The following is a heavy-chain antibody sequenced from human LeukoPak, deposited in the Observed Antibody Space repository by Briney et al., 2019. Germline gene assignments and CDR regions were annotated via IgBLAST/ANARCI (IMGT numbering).Heavy chain of an antibody. D-gene: IGHD3-10*01. V-gene: IGHV3-23*01. J-gene: IGHJ4*02. CDR2: ITSSGSGT. Sequence: GGSLTLSCAASEGSFGNYAMSWVRQAPGKGLQWVSAITSSGSGTYYADSVKGRFTISRDNSKNTLYLQMNSLRAEDTAVYYCAKKMGTGNFYFDYWGQGTLVTVSS. CDR3: AKKMGTGNFYFDY. CDR1: EGSFGNYA.